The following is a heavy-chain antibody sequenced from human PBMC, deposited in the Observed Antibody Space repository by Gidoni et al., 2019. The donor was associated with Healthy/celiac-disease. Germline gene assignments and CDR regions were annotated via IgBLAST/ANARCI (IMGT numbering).Heavy chain of an antibody. CDR1: GYTFTSYY. J-gene: IGHJ4*02. V-gene: IGHV1-46*01. CDR2: INPSGGST. CDR3: ARRPPGDEWLAPGYFDY. Sequence: QVQLVQSGAEVKTPGASVKVSCKASGYTFTSYYMHWVRQAPGHGLEWMGIINPSGGSTSYAQKFQGRVTMTRDTSTSTVYMELSSLRSEDTAVYYCARRPPGDEWLAPGYFDYWGQGTLVTVSS. D-gene: IGHD6-19*01.